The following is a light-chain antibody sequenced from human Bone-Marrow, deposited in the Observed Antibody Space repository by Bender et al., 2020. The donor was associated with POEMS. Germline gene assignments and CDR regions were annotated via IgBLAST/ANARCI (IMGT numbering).Light chain of an antibody. CDR3: GSYGGHNDFV. CDR1: RSDIGGYNY. Sequence: QSALTQPPSASGSLGQSVTISCTGTRSDIGGYNYVSWYQQHPGKAPKLMIYDVTKRPSGVPDRFSGSKAGNTASLTVSGLQAEDEADYYCGSYGGHNDFVFGGGTKLTVL. CDR2: DVT. J-gene: IGLJ2*01. V-gene: IGLV2-8*01.